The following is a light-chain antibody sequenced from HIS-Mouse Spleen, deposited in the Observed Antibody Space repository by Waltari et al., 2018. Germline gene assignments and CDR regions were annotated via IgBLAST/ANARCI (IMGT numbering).Light chain of an antibody. CDR2: KDS. J-gene: IGLJ3*02. CDR1: ALPKQY. V-gene: IGLV3-25*03. Sequence: SSELTQPPSVSVSPGQTARITCSGDALPKQYAYWYKQKPGQAPVLVIYKDSGRPSGIPERFSGSSSGTTVTLTISGVQAEDEADYYCQSADSSGTYWVFGGGTKLTVL. CDR3: QSADSSGTYWV.